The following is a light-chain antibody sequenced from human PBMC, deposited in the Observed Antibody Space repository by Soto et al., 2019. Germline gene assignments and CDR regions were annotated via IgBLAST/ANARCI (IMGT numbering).Light chain of an antibody. CDR2: DAT. Sequence: DIQMTQSPSSLSASVGGRVTITCQASRDIRKYLNLYQQKPGKAPRLLIYDATNLETGVTSRFSGSGSWTDFSFTISSLQSEDIAAYYCQQYQSLVSFGGGTQVEIK. CDR1: RDIRKY. V-gene: IGKV1-33*01. CDR3: QQYQSLVS. J-gene: IGKJ4*01.